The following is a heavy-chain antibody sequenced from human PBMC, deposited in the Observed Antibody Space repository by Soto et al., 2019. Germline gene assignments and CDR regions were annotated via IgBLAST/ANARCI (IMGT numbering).Heavy chain of an antibody. Sequence: ASVKVSCKASGLSFTGYGFTWVRQAPGQGLEWMGWISGYKGNTNYSQKFQGRVTMTTDTSTSTAYMELRSLSSDDTAIYYCARVSITIFGVVIPPSFDYWGQGTLVTVSS. J-gene: IGHJ4*02. V-gene: IGHV1-18*01. CDR1: GLSFTGYG. D-gene: IGHD3-3*01. CDR3: ARVSITIFGVVIPPSFDY. CDR2: ISGYKGNT.